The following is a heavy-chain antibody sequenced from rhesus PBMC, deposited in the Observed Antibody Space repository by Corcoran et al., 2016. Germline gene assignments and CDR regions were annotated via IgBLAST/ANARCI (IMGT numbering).Heavy chain of an antibody. D-gene: IGHD3-34*01. CDR2: IYGSESST. J-gene: IGHJ4*01. V-gene: IGHV4-169*02. CDR3: ASSPPGWGDYYGDFDY. CDR1: GGPISSSY. Sequence: QLQLQESGPGLVKPSETLSVTCAVSGGPISSSYWSWIRQAPGRGMEWIGYIYGSESSTNYNPSRKRRITLSVGTSENHLSLKRSSVTAADTAVYYGASSPPGWGDYYGDFDYWGQGVLVTVSS.